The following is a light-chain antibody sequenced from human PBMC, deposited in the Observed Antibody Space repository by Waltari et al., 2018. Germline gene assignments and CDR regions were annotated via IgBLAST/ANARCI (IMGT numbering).Light chain of an antibody. Sequence: ETVMTQSPATLSVSPGERATLSCRASQSISNKLAWYQQKPGQAPRLLIYGAPTRATGFPARFGGSGSGTEFTLTISSLQSEDFAVYYCHQYTDWPPTFGQGTKVEVK. CDR3: HQYTDWPPT. V-gene: IGKV3-15*01. J-gene: IGKJ1*01. CDR2: GAP. CDR1: QSISNK.